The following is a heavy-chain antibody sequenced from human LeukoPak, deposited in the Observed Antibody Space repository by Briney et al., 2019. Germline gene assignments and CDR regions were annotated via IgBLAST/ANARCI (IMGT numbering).Heavy chain of an antibody. Sequence: MPSETLSLTCAVYGGSFSGYYWSWIRQPPGKGLEWIGEINHSGCTNYNPSLKSRVTISVDTSKNQFSLKLSSVTAADTAVYYCARGRPRRGYSYGYNPHTFDYWGQGTLVTVSS. CDR2: INHSGCT. J-gene: IGHJ4*02. CDR3: ARGRPRRGYSYGYNPHTFDY. CDR1: GGSFSGYY. V-gene: IGHV4-34*01. D-gene: IGHD5-18*01.